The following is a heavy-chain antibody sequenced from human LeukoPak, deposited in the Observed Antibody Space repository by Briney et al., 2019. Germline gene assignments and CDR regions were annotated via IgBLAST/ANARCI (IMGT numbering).Heavy chain of an antibody. J-gene: IGHJ4*02. CDR1: GGSISSGGYS. V-gene: IGHV4-30-2*01. CDR3: ARVSAVSTYYFDY. D-gene: IGHD5/OR15-5a*01. Sequence: PSQTLSLTCAVSGGSISSGGYSWSWIRQPPGKGLEWIGYIYHSGSTYYNPSLKSRVTISVDRSKNQFSLKLSSVTAADTAVYYCARVSAVSTYYFDYWGQGTLVTASS. CDR2: IYHSGST.